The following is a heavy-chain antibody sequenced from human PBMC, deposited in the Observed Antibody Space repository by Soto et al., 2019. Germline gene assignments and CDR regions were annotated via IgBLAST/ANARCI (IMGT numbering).Heavy chain of an antibody. J-gene: IGHJ4*02. CDR3: AHTRSSGWYRRGYYFDY. V-gene: IGHV2-5*01. D-gene: IGHD6-19*01. CDR2: IYWNDDK. CDR1: GFSLSTSGVG. Sequence: SGPTLVNPTQTLTLTCTFSGFSLSTSGVGVGWIRQPPGKALEWLALIYWNDDKRYSPSLKSRLTITKDTSKNQVVLTMTNMDPVDTATYYCAHTRSSGWYRRGYYFDYWGQGTLGTSPQ.